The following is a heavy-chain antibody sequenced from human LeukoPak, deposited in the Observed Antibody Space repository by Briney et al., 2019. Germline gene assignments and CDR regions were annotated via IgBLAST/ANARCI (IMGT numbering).Heavy chain of an antibody. Sequence: VASVKVSCKASGGTFSSYAISWVRQAPGQGLEWMGRIIPIFGTANYAQKFQGRVTITTDESTSTAYMELSSLRSEDTAVYYCARGGGYTYYFDYWGQGTLVTVSS. CDR3: ARGGGYTYYFDY. J-gene: IGHJ4*02. CDR2: IIPIFGTA. CDR1: GGTFSSYA. V-gene: IGHV1-69*05. D-gene: IGHD3-16*02.